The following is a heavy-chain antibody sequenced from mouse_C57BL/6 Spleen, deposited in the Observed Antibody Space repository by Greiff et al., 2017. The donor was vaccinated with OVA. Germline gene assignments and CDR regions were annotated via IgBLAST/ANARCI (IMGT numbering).Heavy chain of an antibody. CDR2: IRNKSNGYTT. CDR1: GFTFTDYY. J-gene: IGHJ4*01. D-gene: IGHD2-4*01. CDR3: ARYIPPYYDHDYYAMDY. V-gene: IGHV7-3*01. Sequence: EVPLVESGGGLVQPGGSLSLSCAASGFTFTDYYMSWVRQPPGTALEWLGFIRNKSNGYTTEYSASVKGRFTISRDNSHSILYLQMNVLIAEDSATYYCARYIPPYYDHDYYAMDYWGQGTSVTVSS.